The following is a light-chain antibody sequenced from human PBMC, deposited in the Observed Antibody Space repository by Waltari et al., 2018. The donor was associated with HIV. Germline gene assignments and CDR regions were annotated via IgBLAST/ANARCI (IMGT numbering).Light chain of an antibody. CDR3: SSYTSSSVL. CDR2: EVS. V-gene: IGLV2-14*01. J-gene: IGLJ2*01. CDR1: SSDVGGYNS. Sequence: QSALTQPASVSGSPGQSITISCTGTSSDVGGYNSVSWYQQHPGKAPKLMIYEVSNRPSGVSNRFSGSKSGNTASLTISGLQAEDEADYYCSSYTSSSVLFGGGTKVTVL.